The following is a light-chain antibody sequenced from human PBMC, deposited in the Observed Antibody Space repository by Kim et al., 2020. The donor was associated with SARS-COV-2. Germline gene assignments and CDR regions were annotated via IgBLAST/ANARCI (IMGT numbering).Light chain of an antibody. Sequence: EIVLTQSPATMSLTPGERVTLSCRASQSVSSDLAWYQQKPGQAPRLLIYDTSNRATGIPARFSGSGSGTDFTLTISNLEPEDFAVYYCQKRWNWPLTFGGGTKVDIK. J-gene: IGKJ4*01. V-gene: IGKV3-11*01. CDR2: DTS. CDR3: QKRWNWPLT. CDR1: QSVSSD.